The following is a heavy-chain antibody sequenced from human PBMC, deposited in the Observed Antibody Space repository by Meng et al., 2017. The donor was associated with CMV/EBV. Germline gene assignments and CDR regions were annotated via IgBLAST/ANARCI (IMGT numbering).Heavy chain of an antibody. CDR2: INHSGST. CDR1: GGSFSGYY. D-gene: IGHD2-2*01. Sequence: GSLRLSCAVYGGSFSGYYWSWIRQPPGKGLEWIGEINHSGSTNYNPSLKSRVTISVDTSKNQFSLKLSSVTAADTAVYYCANGRYQLRSSPYWYFDLWGRGTLVTVSS. J-gene: IGHJ2*01. V-gene: IGHV4-34*01. CDR3: ANGRYQLRSSPYWYFDL.